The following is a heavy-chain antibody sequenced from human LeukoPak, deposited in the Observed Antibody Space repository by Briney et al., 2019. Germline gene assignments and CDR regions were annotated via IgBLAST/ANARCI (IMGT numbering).Heavy chain of an antibody. D-gene: IGHD3-22*01. CDR1: GGSISSGDYY. J-gene: IGHJ2*01. CDR2: IYYSGST. Sequence: SETLSLTCTVSGGSISSGDYYWSWIRQPPGKGLEWIGYIYYSGSTYYNPSLKSRVTISVDTSKNQFSLKLSSVTAADTAVYYCAGDRYYDSSGLGYFDLWGRGTLVTVSS. CDR3: AGDRYYDSSGLGYFDL. V-gene: IGHV4-30-4*01.